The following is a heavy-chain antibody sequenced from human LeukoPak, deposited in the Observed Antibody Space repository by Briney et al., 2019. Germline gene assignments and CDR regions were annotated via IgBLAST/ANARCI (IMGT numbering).Heavy chain of an antibody. CDR2: MSGSGVST. CDR3: ATSSSGWYVSRAFDI. D-gene: IGHD6-19*01. Sequence: GGSLRLCCAASGFTFSSDAMSWVRQTPGNGLQSGSAMSGSGVSTYYADSVKGRFTISIDNSKNTLYLQMNSLRAEDTAVYYCATSSSGWYVSRAFDIWGQGTMVTVSS. CDR1: GFTFSSDA. V-gene: IGHV3-23*01. J-gene: IGHJ3*02.